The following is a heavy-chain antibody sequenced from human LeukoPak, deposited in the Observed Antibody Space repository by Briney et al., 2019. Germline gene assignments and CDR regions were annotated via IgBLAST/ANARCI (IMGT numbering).Heavy chain of an antibody. CDR3: ARGVLVGATGHHYAY. V-gene: IGHV4-61*01. J-gene: IGHJ4*02. D-gene: IGHD2-8*02. CDR2: VHSSGST. Sequence: SETLSLTRTVSGASVSSGSYYWSWIRQPPGEGLEWIGYVHSSGSTNYNPSLKSRVAILVDTPKNQFTLKLSSVTAADTAVYYCARGVLVGATGHHYAYWGQGTLVTVSS. CDR1: GASVSSGSYY.